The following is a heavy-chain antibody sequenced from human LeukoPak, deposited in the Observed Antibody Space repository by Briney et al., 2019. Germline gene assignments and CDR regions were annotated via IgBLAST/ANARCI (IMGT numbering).Heavy chain of an antibody. V-gene: IGHV1-2*02. J-gene: IGHJ4*02. CDR3: ARTRHYYDSSGYSGGPDY. Sequence: PEASVKVSCKASGYTFTGYYMHWVRQAPGQGLEWMGWTNPNSGGTNYAQKFQGRVTMTRDTSISTAYMELSRLRSDDTAVYYCARTRHYYDSSGYSGGPDYWGQGTLVTVSS. D-gene: IGHD3-22*01. CDR1: GYTFTGYY. CDR2: TNPNSGGT.